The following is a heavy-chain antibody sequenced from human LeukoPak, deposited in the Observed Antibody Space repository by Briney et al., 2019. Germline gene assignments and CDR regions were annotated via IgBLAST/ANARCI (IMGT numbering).Heavy chain of an antibody. CDR1: GFTFSSYA. CDR3: ARGGSGSYSYAEYFQH. V-gene: IGHV3-30*04. CDR2: ISYDGSNK. Sequence: PGRSLRLSCAASGFTFSSYAMHWVRQAPGKGREGVAVISYDGSNKYYADSVKGRFTISRDNSKNTLYLQMNSLRAEDTAVYYCARGGSGSYSYAEYFQHWGQGTLVTVSS. D-gene: IGHD3-10*01. J-gene: IGHJ1*01.